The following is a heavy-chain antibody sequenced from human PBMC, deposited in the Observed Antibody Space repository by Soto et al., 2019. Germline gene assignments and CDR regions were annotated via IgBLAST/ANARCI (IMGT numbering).Heavy chain of an antibody. J-gene: IGHJ4*02. CDR1: GASISDYY. CDR2: IDASGSA. Sequence: SEPLSLTCTVSGASISDYYWIWIRQPAGKRLEWLGRIDASGSAYYSPSLKSRVTMSVDTSKNQFSLKLTSVTAADTAVYYCVRGLRGYDQLFDYWGQGTLVTVSS. CDR3: VRGLRGYDQLFDY. D-gene: IGHD5-12*01. V-gene: IGHV4-4*07.